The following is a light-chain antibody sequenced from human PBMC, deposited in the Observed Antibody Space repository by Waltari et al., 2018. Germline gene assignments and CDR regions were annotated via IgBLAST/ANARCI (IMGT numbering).Light chain of an antibody. J-gene: IGKJ1*01. Sequence: DIQMTQSPSSLSASVGDRVTITCRASENVNNYLNWYQQKPGKAPKLLIYKASTLQSGVPSRFSGSGSGTDYTFTISSLQSEDVATYYCQHNYCTPPWTFGQGTKVEIK. V-gene: IGKV1-39*01. CDR2: KAS. CDR1: ENVNNY. CDR3: QHNYCTPPWT.